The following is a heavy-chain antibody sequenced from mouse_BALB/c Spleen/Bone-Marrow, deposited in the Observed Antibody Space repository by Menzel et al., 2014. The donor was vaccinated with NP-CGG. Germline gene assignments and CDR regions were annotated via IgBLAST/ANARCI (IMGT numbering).Heavy chain of an antibody. V-gene: IGHV7-3*02. CDR2: IRNKANGYTT. D-gene: IGHD6-1*01. CDR3: ARYNRHFDY. Sequence: EVQGVESGGGLVQPGGSLRLSCTTSGFTFTDYYVSWVRQPPGKALEWLGFIRNKANGYTTEYRASVKGRFTIHRDNTQSLLYLQMNTLRAEDSANYYCARYNRHFDYWGQGTTLTVSS. J-gene: IGHJ2*01. CDR1: GFTFTDYY.